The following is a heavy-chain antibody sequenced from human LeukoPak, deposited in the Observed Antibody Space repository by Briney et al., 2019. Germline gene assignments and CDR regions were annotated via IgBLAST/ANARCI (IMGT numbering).Heavy chain of an antibody. V-gene: IGHV5-51*01. D-gene: IGHD3-22*01. J-gene: IGHJ4*02. Sequence: GESLKISCKGSGYSFTSYWIGWVRQMPGKGLEWMGIIYPGDSDTRYSPSFQGQVTISADKSISTAYLQWSSLKASDTAMYYCAGLPDRKYYYDSSGYYYGDYWGQGTLVTVSS. CDR1: GYSFTSYW. CDR3: AGLPDRKYYYDSSGYYYGDY. CDR2: IYPGDSDT.